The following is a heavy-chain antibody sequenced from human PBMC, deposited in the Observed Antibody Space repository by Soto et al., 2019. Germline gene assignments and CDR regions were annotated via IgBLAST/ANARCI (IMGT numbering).Heavy chain of an antibody. CDR3: AKGDWFDP. V-gene: IGHV3-30*18. CDR1: GFTFSNYG. Sequence: QVQLVESGGGVVQPGRSLRLSCAASGFTFSNYGIHWVRQAPGKGLEWVAVISYDGSNKYYADSVKGRFTISRDNSKNTLYLQMTSLRAEDTAVYYCAKGDWFDPWGQGTQVTVAS. J-gene: IGHJ5*02. CDR2: ISYDGSNK.